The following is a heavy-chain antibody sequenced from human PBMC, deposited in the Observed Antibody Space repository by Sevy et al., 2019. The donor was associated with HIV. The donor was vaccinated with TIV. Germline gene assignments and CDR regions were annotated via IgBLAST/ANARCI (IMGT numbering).Heavy chain of an antibody. CDR1: GFTFSSYW. V-gene: IGHV3-7*01. CDR2: IKQDGSEK. D-gene: IGHD3-10*01. J-gene: IGHJ4*02. Sequence: GGSLRLSCAASGFTFSSYWMSWVRQAPGKGLEWLANIKQDGSEKYYVDSVKGRLTSSIDNARSSLYLQMSSLRAEDSAVYYCARDRVYYYGSGSYTYYFDYWGQGTLVIVSS. CDR3: ARDRVYYYGSGSYTYYFDY.